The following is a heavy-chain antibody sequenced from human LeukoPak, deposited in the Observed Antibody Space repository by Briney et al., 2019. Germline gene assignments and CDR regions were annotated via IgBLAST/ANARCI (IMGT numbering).Heavy chain of an antibody. CDR1: GFTFDDYT. V-gene: IGHV3-7*01. D-gene: IGHD6-19*01. CDR2: IKQDGSHK. Sequence: GGSLRLSCAASGFTFDDYTMHWVRQAPGKGLEWVANIKQDGSHKNYVVSVKGRFTISRGNAKNSLSLQMNSLRAEDTAVYYCARETPDSSGWDWGQGTLVTVSS. J-gene: IGHJ4*02. CDR3: ARETPDSSGWD.